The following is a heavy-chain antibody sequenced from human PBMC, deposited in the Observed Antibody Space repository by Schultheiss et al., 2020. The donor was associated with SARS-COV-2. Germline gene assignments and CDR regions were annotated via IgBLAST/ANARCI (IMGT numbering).Heavy chain of an antibody. CDR2: IYPGDSDT. CDR3: ARRVYSSGWSFDY. V-gene: IGHV5-51*01. CDR1: GYSFTSYW. D-gene: IGHD6-19*01. Sequence: GGSLRLSCKGSGYSFTSYWIGWVRQMPGKGLEWIGIIYPGDSDTRYSPSFQGQVTISADKSISTAYLQWSSLKASDTAMYYCARRVYSSGWSFDYWGQGTLVTVSS. J-gene: IGHJ4*02.